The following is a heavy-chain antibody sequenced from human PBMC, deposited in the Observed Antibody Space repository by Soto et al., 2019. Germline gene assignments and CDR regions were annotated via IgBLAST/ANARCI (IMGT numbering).Heavy chain of an antibody. V-gene: IGHV3-23*01. CDR2: IDGSGGST. CDR3: AKDPPRARWYYYGMDV. Sequence: GGSLRLSCAASGFTFSSYAMTWVRQAPGKGLEWVSAIDGSGGSTYYADSVKGRFTISKDNSQNTLYLQMNSLRAEDSAVYYCAKDPPRARWYYYGMDVWGQGTTVTVSS. CDR1: GFTFSSYA. D-gene: IGHD4-17*01. J-gene: IGHJ6*02.